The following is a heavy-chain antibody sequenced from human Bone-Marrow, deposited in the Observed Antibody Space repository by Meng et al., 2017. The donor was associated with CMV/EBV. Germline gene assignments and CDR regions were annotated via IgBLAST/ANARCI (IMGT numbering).Heavy chain of an antibody. J-gene: IGHJ4*02. D-gene: IGHD3-3*01. V-gene: IGHV1-18*01. CDR2: ISAYNGNT. CDR1: GYTFTSYG. Sequence: ASVKVSCKASGYTFTSYGISWVRQAPGQGLEWMGWISAYNGNTNYAQKLQGRVTMTTDTSTSTAYMELRSLRSDDTAVYYCARSVTIFGVVITKFDYWGQGTLVTVYS. CDR3: ARSVTIFGVVITKFDY.